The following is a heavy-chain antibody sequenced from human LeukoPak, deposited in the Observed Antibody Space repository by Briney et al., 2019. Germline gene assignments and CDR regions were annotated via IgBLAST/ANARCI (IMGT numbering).Heavy chain of an antibody. Sequence: SETLSLTCTVSGFSISSGYYWGWVRQPPGKGLEWIGSIYHSGSTYYNPSLKSRVTIPVNTSKNQFSLNLSSVTAADTAVYFCASLDSTSSDYWGQGTLVTVSS. J-gene: IGHJ4*02. CDR3: ASLDSTSSDY. D-gene: IGHD6-6*01. CDR1: GFSISSGYY. CDR2: IYHSGST. V-gene: IGHV4-38-2*02.